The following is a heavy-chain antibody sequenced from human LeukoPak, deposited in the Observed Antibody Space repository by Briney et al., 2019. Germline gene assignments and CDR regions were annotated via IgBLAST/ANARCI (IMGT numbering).Heavy chain of an antibody. J-gene: IGHJ3*01. Sequence: PSETLSLTCSVSNGSISSSRYFWGWIRQPPGKGLEWIGSIDYSGSTYYNPSLKSRVTISVDTSKNQFSLNLSSVTAADMAVYYCATPSYSGSWGTIDVWGQGTMVTVSS. V-gene: IGHV4-39*01. CDR3: ATPSYSGSWGTIDV. D-gene: IGHD1-26*01. CDR2: IDYSGST. CDR1: NGSISSSRYF.